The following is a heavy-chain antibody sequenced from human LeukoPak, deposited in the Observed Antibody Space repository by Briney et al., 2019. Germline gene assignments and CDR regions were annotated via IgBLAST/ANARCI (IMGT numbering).Heavy chain of an antibody. CDR3: ARSLGRGATAFDY. CDR2: INHSGST. D-gene: IGHD1-26*01. V-gene: IGHV4-34*01. J-gene: IGHJ4*02. Sequence: SETLSLTCAVYGGSFSGYYWSWIRQPPGKGLEWIGEINHSGSTSYNPSLKSRVTISVDTSKNQFSLKLSSVTAADTAVYYCARSLGRGATAFDYSGQGTLVTVSS. CDR1: GGSFSGYY.